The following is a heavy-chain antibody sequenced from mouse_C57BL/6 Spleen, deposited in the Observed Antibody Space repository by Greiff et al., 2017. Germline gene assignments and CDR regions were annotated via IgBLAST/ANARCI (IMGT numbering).Heavy chain of an antibody. D-gene: IGHD2-1*01. CDR2: ISDGGSYT. V-gene: IGHV5-4*01. J-gene: IGHJ2*01. CDR1: GFTFSSYA. Sequence: EVQVVESGGGLVKPGGSLKLSCAASGFTFSSYAMSWVRQTPEKRLEWVATISDGGSYTYYPDNVKGRFTISRDNAKNNLYLQMSHLKSEDTAMYYCARCYGNWHFDYWGQGTTLTVSS. CDR3: ARCYGNWHFDY.